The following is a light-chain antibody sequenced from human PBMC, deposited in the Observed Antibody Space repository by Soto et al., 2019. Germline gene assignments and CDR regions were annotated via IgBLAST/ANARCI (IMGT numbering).Light chain of an antibody. J-gene: IGLJ2*01. V-gene: IGLV2-23*01. Sequence: QSALTQPASVSGSPGQSITISCTGTSSDVGSYNLVSWYQQHPGKAPKLMIYEGSKRPSGVSNRFSGSKSGNTASLTISGLHAEDEADYYCCSSAGSSTSVVFGGGTKLTVL. CDR3: CSSAGSSTSVV. CDR2: EGS. CDR1: SSDVGSYNL.